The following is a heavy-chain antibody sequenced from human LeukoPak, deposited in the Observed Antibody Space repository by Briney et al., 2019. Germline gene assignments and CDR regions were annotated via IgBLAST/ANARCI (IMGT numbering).Heavy chain of an antibody. CDR3: ARDRGYSFGHPFDY. J-gene: IGHJ4*02. V-gene: IGHV3-33*01. CDR2: IWNNGSNK. D-gene: IGHD5-18*01. Sequence: GMSLRLSCAASGFTFSTYVMPWVRQAPGKGLERVTLIWNNGSNKYYADSVKGRFTISRDNSKNTLYLQMDSLRAEDTAVYYCARDRGYSFGHPFDYWGQGTLVTVSS. CDR1: GFTFSTYV.